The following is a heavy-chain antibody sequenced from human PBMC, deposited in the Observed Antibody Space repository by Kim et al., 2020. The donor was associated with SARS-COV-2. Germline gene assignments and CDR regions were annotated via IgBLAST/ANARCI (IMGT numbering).Heavy chain of an antibody. V-gene: IGHV3-33*01. Sequence: GGSLRLSCAASRFTFNTYGMHWVRQAPGKGLEWVAAIWDNGSIKDYADSVKGRFTISRDNSKDTLYLQMNSLRAEDTAVYYCASQLHNRVWHELWFYPWGQGTLVTVSS. D-gene: IGHD3-10*01. J-gene: IGHJ5*01. CDR3: ASQLHNRVWHELWFYP. CDR2: IWDNGSIK. CDR1: RFTFNTYG.